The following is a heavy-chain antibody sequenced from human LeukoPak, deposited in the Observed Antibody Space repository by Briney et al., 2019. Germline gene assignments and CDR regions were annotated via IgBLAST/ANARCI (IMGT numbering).Heavy chain of an antibody. J-gene: IGHJ6*04. CDR1: GGSFSGYY. V-gene: IGHV4-34*01. Sequence: PSETLSLTCAVYGGSFSGYYWSWIRQPPGKGLEWIGEINHSGSTNYNPSLKSRVTISVDTSKSQFSLKLSSVTAADTAVYYCARGLRGYCSGGSCSTYYYYYGMDVWGKGTTVTVSS. CDR3: ARGLRGYCSGGSCSTYYYYYGMDV. D-gene: IGHD2-15*01. CDR2: INHSGST.